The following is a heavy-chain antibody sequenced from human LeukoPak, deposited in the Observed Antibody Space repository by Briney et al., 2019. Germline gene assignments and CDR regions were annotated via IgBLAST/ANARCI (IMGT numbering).Heavy chain of an antibody. CDR3: ARGYYYDSGTAFSTGY. D-gene: IGHD3-22*01. Sequence: AGGSLRLSCAASGFTFSSYAMHWVRQAPGKGLEWVAVISYDGSNKYYADSVKGRFTISRDNSKNTLYPQMNSLRAEDTAVYYCARGYYYDSGTAFSTGYWGQGTLVTVSS. CDR2: ISYDGSNK. J-gene: IGHJ4*02. CDR1: GFTFSSYA. V-gene: IGHV3-30-3*01.